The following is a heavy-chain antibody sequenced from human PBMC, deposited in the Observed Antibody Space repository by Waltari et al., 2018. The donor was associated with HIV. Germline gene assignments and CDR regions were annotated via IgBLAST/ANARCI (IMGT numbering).Heavy chain of an antibody. CDR3: ARHTKLATIIY. CDR1: GGFISNGTYY. Sequence: QLQLQESGPGLVKPSETLSLTCTVSGGFISNGTYYWGWIRQPPGKGLEGIASIYYSATTYYNPSFKSRVTISVDTPKSQFYLNLRSVTAADTAVYYCARHTKLATIIYWGQGALVTVSS. D-gene: IGHD5-12*01. CDR2: IYYSATT. V-gene: IGHV4-39*01. J-gene: IGHJ4*02.